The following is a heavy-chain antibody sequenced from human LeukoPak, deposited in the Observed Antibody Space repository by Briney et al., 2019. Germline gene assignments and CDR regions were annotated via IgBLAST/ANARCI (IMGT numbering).Heavy chain of an antibody. CDR1: GGSISSYY. CDR3: ARSTGSPGVWFDS. J-gene: IGHJ5*01. Sequence: PSETLSLTCTVSGGSISSYYWSWIRQPPGKGLEWIGFMYYGVSANYNPSLRSRVTISVDTPKTQFSLNLNSVNAADTAVYYCARSTGSPGVWFDSWGQGTLVTVSS. V-gene: IGHV4-59*01. D-gene: IGHD1-26*01. CDR2: MYYGVSA.